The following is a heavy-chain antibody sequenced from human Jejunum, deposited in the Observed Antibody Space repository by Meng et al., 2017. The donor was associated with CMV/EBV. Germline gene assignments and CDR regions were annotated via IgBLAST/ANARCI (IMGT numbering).Heavy chain of an antibody. CDR2: ISRGGGPQ. CDR1: GFSISNYE. CDR3: ARSKVAMGFDL. Sequence: ASGFSISNYEVNWVRQAPGKGLEWVSFISRGGGPQYHADSVKGRFTISSGSAKNSLDLQMNGLRIEDTAIYYCARSKVAMGFDLWGQGTLVTVSS. D-gene: IGHD5-12*01. V-gene: IGHV3-48*03. J-gene: IGHJ5*02.